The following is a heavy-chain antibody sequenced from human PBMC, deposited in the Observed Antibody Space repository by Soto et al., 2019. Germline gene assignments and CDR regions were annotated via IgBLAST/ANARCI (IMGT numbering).Heavy chain of an antibody. CDR3: ARGRGDFWSGYYTDFDY. Sequence: ASVKVSCKASGYTFTSYGISWVRQAPGQGLEWMGWISAYSGNTGYAQKFQGRVTMTRNTSIGTAYMELSSLRSEDTAVYYCARGRGDFWSGYYTDFDYWGQGTLVTVSS. CDR1: GYTFTSYG. CDR2: ISAYSGNT. J-gene: IGHJ4*02. D-gene: IGHD3-3*01. V-gene: IGHV1-8*02.